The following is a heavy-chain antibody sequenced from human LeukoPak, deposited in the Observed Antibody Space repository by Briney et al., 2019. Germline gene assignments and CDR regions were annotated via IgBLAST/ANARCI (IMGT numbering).Heavy chain of an antibody. J-gene: IGHJ5*02. V-gene: IGHV3-21*01. CDR3: ARVVTAAWDWFDP. Sequence: GGSLRLSCAASGFTFSSYSMNWVRQAPGKGLEWVSSISSSGSFIYYADSVKGRLATSRDNAKNSLYLQMNSLRADDTAVYYCARVVTAAWDWFDPWGQGTLVTVSS. D-gene: IGHD2-2*01. CDR2: ISSSGSFI. CDR1: GFTFSSYS.